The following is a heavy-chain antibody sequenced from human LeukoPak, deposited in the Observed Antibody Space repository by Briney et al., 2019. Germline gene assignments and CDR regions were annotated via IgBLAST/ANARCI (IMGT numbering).Heavy chain of an antibody. Sequence: GASVKVSCKASGYTFTGSYMHWVRQAPGQGLEWMGWINPNSGGTNYAQKFQGRVTMTRDTSISTAYMELSRLRSDDTAVYYCARDSLPQYCSSTSCYTSQRWWFDPWGQGTLVTVSS. CDR3: ARDSLPQYCSSTSCYTSQRWWFDP. CDR1: GYTFTGSY. D-gene: IGHD2-2*02. CDR2: INPNSGGT. V-gene: IGHV1-2*02. J-gene: IGHJ5*02.